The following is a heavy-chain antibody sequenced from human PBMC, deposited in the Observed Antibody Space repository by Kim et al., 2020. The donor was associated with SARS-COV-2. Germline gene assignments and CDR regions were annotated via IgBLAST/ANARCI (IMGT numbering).Heavy chain of an antibody. CDR2: ISAYNGNT. V-gene: IGHV1-18*01. J-gene: IGHJ5*02. Sequence: ASVKVSCKASGYTFTSYGIGWVRQAPGQGLEWMGWISAYNGNTNYAQKLQGRVTITTDTSTSTAYMELRSLRSDDTAVYYCARDPGRFCGGGSFYWFEPGGQGTLVTVSS. CDR3: ARDPGRFCGGGSFYWFEP. D-gene: IGHD2-15*01. CDR1: GYTFTSYG.